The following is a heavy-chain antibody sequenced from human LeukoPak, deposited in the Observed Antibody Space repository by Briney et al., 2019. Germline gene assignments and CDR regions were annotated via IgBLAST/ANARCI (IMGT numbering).Heavy chain of an antibody. Sequence: ASVKVSCKASGYTFISYGISWVRQAPGQGLEWMGWISAYNGNTNYAQKVQGRVTMTTDTSTSTVYMELSSLRSEDTAVYYCARDSEMSTIPLFDYWGQGTLVTVSS. CDR2: ISAYNGNT. D-gene: IGHD5-24*01. CDR3: ARDSEMSTIPLFDY. CDR1: GYTFISYG. J-gene: IGHJ4*02. V-gene: IGHV1-18*01.